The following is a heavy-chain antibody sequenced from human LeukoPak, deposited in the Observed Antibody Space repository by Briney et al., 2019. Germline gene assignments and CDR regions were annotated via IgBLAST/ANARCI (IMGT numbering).Heavy chain of an antibody. V-gene: IGHV3-48*04. CDR3: AKDYGSGGIDY. J-gene: IGHJ4*02. D-gene: IGHD3-10*01. CDR2: ISSSSSTI. CDR1: GFTFSSYS. Sequence: GGSLRLSCAASGFTFSSYSMNWVRQAPGKGLEWVSYISSSSSTIYYADSVKGRFTISRDNAKNSLYLQMNSLRAEDTAVYYCAKDYGSGGIDYWGQGTLVTVSS.